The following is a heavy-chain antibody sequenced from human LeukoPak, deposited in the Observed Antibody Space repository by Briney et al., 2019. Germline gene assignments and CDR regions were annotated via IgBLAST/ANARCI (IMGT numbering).Heavy chain of an antibody. V-gene: IGHV1-18*01. Sequence: AASVKVSCKGSGYTFTSYGISWVRQAPGQGLEWMGWISAYNGNTNYAQKLQGRVTMTTDTSTSTAYMELRSLRSDDTAVYYCARDSAHTVPGDYWGQGTLVTVSS. CDR1: GYTFTSYG. CDR2: ISAYNGNT. D-gene: IGHD2-2*01. CDR3: ARDSAHTVPGDY. J-gene: IGHJ4*02.